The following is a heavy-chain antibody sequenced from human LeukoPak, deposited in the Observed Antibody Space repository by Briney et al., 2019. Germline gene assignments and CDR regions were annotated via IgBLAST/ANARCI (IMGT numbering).Heavy chain of an antibody. D-gene: IGHD6-13*01. CDR3: ARDSGAAATKIYYYYYYMDV. CDR2: IKQDGSEK. J-gene: IGHJ6*03. Sequence: GGSLRLSCAASGFTFSSYSMSWVRQAPGKGLEWVANIKQDGSEKYYVDSVKGRFTISRDNAKNSLYLQMNSLRAEDTAVYYCARDSGAAATKIYYYYYYMDVWGKGTTVTVSS. CDR1: GFTFSSYS. V-gene: IGHV3-7*01.